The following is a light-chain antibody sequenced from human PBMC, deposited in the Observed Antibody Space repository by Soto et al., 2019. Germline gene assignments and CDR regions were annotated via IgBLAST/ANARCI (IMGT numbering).Light chain of an antibody. CDR2: DSN. J-gene: IGLJ2*01. CDR1: SSNIGNNY. CDR3: GTWDSSLSAVV. Sequence: QSVLTQPPSVSAAPGQKVTISCSGSSSNIGNNYVSWYQQHPGTAPKLLIYDSNKRPSGIPDRFSGSKSGTSASLGITGLQTGDEADYYCGTWDSSLSAVVFGGGTKLTVL. V-gene: IGLV1-51*01.